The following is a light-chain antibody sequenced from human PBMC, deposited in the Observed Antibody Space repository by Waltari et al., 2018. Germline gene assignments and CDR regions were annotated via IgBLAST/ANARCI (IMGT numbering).Light chain of an antibody. J-gene: IGKJ3*01. CDR1: QSVRNY. CDR2: AAS. Sequence: EIVLTQSPATLSLSPGERATLSCRASQSVRNYLAWYQQKPGQAPSLLIYAASHRATGIPARFSGSGSGTDFTLTISSLEPEDFAVYYCQYRGHWPPDASFGPGTKVDIK. V-gene: IGKV3-11*01. CDR3: QYRGHWPPDAS.